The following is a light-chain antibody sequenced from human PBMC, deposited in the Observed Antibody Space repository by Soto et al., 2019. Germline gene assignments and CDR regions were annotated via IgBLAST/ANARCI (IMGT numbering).Light chain of an antibody. CDR2: ATS. V-gene: IGKV1-12*01. CDR3: QQYDNLPLT. CDR1: QGVGGW. Sequence: IQMTQSPSSVSASVGDRVTMTCRASQGVGGWLAWYQQKPGKVPKLLIYATSSLHSGVPSRFSGSGSGTDFTLSISSLQPEDIATYCCQQYDNLPLTFGGGTKVDIK. J-gene: IGKJ4*01.